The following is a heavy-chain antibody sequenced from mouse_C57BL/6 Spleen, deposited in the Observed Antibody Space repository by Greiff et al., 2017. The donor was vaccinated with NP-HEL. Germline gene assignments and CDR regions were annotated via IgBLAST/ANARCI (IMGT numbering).Heavy chain of an antibody. CDR2: IDPSDSET. CDR1: GYTFTSYW. D-gene: IGHD2-2*01. Sequence: QVQLQQPGAELVRPGSSVKLSCKASGYTFTSYWMHWVKQRPIQGLEWIGNIDPSDSETHYNQKFKDQATLTVDKSSSTAYMQLSSLTSVDSSVYYCARSDYVYDYKCYYFYYWGQGTTLTVSS. CDR3: ARSDYVYDYKCYYFYY. V-gene: IGHV1-52*01. J-gene: IGHJ2*01.